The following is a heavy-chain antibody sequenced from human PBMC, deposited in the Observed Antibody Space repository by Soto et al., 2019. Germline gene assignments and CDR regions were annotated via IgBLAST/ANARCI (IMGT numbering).Heavy chain of an antibody. CDR1: GGAFSSYA. CDR2: IIPIFGTA. CDR3: ARSGGVTGDAFGF. D-gene: IGHD3-10*01. Sequence: SVKVSCTGAGGAFSSYAGSWVRQAPGQGLEWMGGIIPIFGTANYAQKFQGRVTITADTSKNQVVLTMTNMDPVDTATYYCARSGGVTGDAFGFWGQGTMVTV. V-gene: IGHV1-69*06. J-gene: IGHJ3*01.